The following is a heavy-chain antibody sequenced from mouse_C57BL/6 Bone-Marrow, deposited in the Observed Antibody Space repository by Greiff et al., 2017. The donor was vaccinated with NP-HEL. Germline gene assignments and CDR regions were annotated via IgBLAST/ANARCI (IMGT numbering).Heavy chain of an antibody. V-gene: IGHV5-16*01. D-gene: IGHD2-4*01. CDR1: GFTFSDYS. J-gene: IGHJ4*01. CDR3: AREGGLRRRTYAMDY. Sequence: EVMLVESEGGLVQPGSSMKLSCTASGFTFSDYSMAWVRQVPEKGLEWVANINYDGSSTYYLDSLKSRFIISRDNAKNILYLQMSSLKSEDTATYYCAREGGLRRRTYAMDYWGQGTSVTVSS. CDR2: INYDGSST.